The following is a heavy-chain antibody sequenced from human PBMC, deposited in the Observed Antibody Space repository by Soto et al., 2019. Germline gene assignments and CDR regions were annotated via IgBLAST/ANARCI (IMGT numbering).Heavy chain of an antibody. CDR2: ISAYNGNT. D-gene: IGHD3-10*01. CDR3: ADLGITMVRGVIINRAPDAFDI. Sequence: ASLKVSCKASGYTFTSYGISWVRQAPGQGLEWMGWISAYNGNTNYAQKLQGRVTMTTDTSTSTAYMELRSLRSDDTAVYYCADLGITMVRGVIINRAPDAFDIWGQGTMVTVSS. V-gene: IGHV1-18*01. J-gene: IGHJ3*02. CDR1: GYTFTSYG.